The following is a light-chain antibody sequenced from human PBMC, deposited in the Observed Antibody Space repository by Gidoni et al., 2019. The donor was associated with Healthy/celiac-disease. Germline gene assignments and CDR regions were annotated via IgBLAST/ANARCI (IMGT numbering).Light chain of an antibody. CDR3: SSYTSSSTLAYV. CDR2: EVS. Sequence: QSALTQPASVSGSPGQSITISCTGTSSDVGGYNYVSWYQQQPGKAPKLMIYEVSNRPSGGSNRFSGSKSGNTASLTISGLQAEDEADYYCSSYTSSSTLAYVFGTGTKVTVL. J-gene: IGLJ1*01. CDR1: SSDVGGYNY. V-gene: IGLV2-14*01.